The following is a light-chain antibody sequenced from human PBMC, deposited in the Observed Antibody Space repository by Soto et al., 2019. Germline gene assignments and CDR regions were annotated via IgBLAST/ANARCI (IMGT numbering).Light chain of an antibody. CDR1: RDVSSGF. V-gene: IGKV3-20*01. J-gene: IGKJ5*01. Sequence: EIVLTQSPGTLSLSPGEIATISCRASRDVSSGFLAWYQQKPGQAPRLIIYGASTRATGIPDRFSGSGSGTDFTLTISSLEPEDFALYHCQQYGSATITFGQGTRLEIK. CDR3: QQYGSATIT. CDR2: GAS.